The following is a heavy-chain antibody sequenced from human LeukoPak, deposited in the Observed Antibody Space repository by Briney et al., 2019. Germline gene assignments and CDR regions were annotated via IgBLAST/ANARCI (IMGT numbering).Heavy chain of an antibody. CDR1: GFTFISYG. Sequence: GGPLRLSCAASGFTFISYGMSWVRQAPGKGLEGVASVRGTGDRPYYAASVKGRFTDSRDTFKNTLFLQMNNLRADDTALYYSAKVLRGVVVPYFDYWGQGTLVTVSS. CDR2: VRGTGDRP. D-gene: IGHD3-10*01. J-gene: IGHJ4*02. CDR3: AKVLRGVVVPYFDY. V-gene: IGHV3-23*01.